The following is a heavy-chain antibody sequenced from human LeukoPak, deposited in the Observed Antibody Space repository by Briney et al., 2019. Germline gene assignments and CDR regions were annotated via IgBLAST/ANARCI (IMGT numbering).Heavy chain of an antibody. Sequence: GGSLRLSCATSGFIFDEYAMHWVRQVPGKGLEWVSLISWDGSGTFYVDSVKGRFTISRDNSKDTVFLQMNSLRAEDTAVFFCARDLTGSTWDYWGQGTLVTVSS. D-gene: IGHD6-13*01. CDR3: ARDLTGSTWDY. J-gene: IGHJ4*02. CDR1: GFIFDEYA. CDR2: ISWDGSGT. V-gene: IGHV3-43D*03.